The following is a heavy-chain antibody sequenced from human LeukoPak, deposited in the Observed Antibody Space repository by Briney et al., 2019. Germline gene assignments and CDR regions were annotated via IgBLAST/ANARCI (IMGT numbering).Heavy chain of an antibody. V-gene: IGHV4-39*07. CDR2: IYYSGST. CDR1: GGSISSSSYY. D-gene: IGHD2-2*01. CDR3: ARVRYCSSTSCP. Sequence: SETLSLTCTVSGGSISSSSYYWGWIRQPPGKGLEWIGSIYYSGSTYYNPSLKSRVTISVDTSKKQFSLKLSSVTAADTAVYYCARVRYCSSTSCPWGQGTLVTVSS. J-gene: IGHJ5*02.